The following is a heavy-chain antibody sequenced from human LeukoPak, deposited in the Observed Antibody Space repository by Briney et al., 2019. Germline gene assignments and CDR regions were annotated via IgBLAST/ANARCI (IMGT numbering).Heavy chain of an antibody. CDR2: INPDSGGT. Sequence: ASVKASCKASAYTFTGYYMHRVRQAPGQGLEWMGWINPDSGGTNYAQKFQGRVTMTRDTSISTAYMEVSRLRSDDTAVYYCAREGSGWYGNFDYWGQGTLVTVSS. V-gene: IGHV1-2*02. J-gene: IGHJ4*02. CDR1: AYTFTGYY. CDR3: AREGSGWYGNFDY. D-gene: IGHD6-19*01.